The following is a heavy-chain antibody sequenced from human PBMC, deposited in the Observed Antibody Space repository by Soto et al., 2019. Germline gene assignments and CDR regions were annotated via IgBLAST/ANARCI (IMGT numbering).Heavy chain of an antibody. Sequence: EVQLVESGGGLVQPGGSLRLSCAASGFTVSSNYMSWVRQAPGKGLEWVSVIYSGGSTYYADSVKGRFTISRDNSKSTLYLQMNSLRAEDTAVYYCASSGEVRYFDWLPTHWYFDLWGRGTLVTVSS. CDR2: IYSGGST. CDR3: ASSGEVRYFDWLPTHWYFDL. J-gene: IGHJ2*01. D-gene: IGHD3-9*01. CDR1: GFTVSSNY. V-gene: IGHV3-66*01.